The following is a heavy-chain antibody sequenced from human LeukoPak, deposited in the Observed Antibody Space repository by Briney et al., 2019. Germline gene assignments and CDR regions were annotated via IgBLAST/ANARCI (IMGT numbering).Heavy chain of an antibody. CDR1: EFTFSSYG. Sequence: GGCLRLSCAASEFTFSSYGLSWVRQAPGKGLEWVSVIYHSGNTDYADSVKGRFTISRDNSKNTVYLQMSSLRAEDTAVYYCARFRVTGYSTFAYWGKEPLVTVSS. CDR3: ARFRVTGYSTFAY. J-gene: IGHJ4*02. D-gene: IGHD3-9*01. CDR2: IYHSGNT. V-gene: IGHV3-53*01.